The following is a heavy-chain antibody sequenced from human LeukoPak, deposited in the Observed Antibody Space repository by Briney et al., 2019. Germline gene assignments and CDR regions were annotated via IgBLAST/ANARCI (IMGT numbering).Heavy chain of an antibody. D-gene: IGHD3-9*01. V-gene: IGHV3-23*01. CDR2: ISGSGGST. Sequence: SGGSLRLSCAASGFTFSSYAMSWVRQAPGKGLEWVSAISGSGGSTYYADSVKGRFTISRDNSKNTLYLQMNSLRAEDTAVYYCANAPDYDISNGYFFPFHYWGQATLVTVSS. CDR3: ANAPDYDISNGYFFPFHY. CDR1: GFTFSSYA. J-gene: IGHJ4*02.